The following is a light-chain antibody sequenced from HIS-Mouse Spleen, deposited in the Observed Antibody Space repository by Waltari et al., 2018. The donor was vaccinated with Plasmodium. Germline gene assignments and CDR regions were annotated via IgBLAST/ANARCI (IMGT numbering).Light chain of an antibody. CDR3: QQYGSSPYT. Sequence: EIVLTPSPGTLSLSPGERATLSCRASQSVSSSYLAWYQQKPGQAPRLLIYGASSRATGIPDRFSGSGPGTDFTLTISRLEPEDFAVYYCQQYGSSPYTFGQGTKLEIK. CDR1: QSVSSSY. CDR2: GAS. J-gene: IGKJ2*01. V-gene: IGKV3-20*01.